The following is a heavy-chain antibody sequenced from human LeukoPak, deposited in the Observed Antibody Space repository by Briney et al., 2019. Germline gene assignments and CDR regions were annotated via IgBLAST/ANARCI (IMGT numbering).Heavy chain of an antibody. J-gene: IGHJ4*02. CDR3: TRAVAAADFSPAY. Sequence: GGSLRLSCAASGFTFSSYWMSWVRQAPGKGLEWVANIKQDGSEKYYVDSVKGRFTISRDNAKNSVYLQMNSLRAEDTAVYYCTRAVAAADFSPAYWGQGTLVTVSS. V-gene: IGHV3-7*02. CDR1: GFTFSSYW. CDR2: IKQDGSEK. D-gene: IGHD6-13*01.